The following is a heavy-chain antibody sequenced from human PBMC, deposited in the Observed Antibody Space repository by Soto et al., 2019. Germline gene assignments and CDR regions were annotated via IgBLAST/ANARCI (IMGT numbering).Heavy chain of an antibody. CDR2: ILYTGYT. J-gene: IGHJ5*02. CDR1: GGSISDYY. V-gene: IGHV4-59*01. Sequence: SETLSLTCTVSGGSISDYYWSWIRQPPGKGLEWIGYILYTGYTNYNPSLKSRITISIDTSRNQFSLRLSSVTAADTAVYYCARERGEWFGDLSPHGWFGPLSQGTLVTVSS. CDR3: ARERGEWFGDLSPHGWFGP. D-gene: IGHD3-10*01.